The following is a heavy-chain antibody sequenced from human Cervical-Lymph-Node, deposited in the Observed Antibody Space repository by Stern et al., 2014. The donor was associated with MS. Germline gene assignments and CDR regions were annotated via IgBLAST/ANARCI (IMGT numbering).Heavy chain of an antibody. CDR1: DYTFTSYG. V-gene: IGHV1-18*01. D-gene: IGHD3-10*01. CDR2: ISGYNGKI. J-gene: IGHJ4*02. Sequence: VQLVESGAEVKKPGASVKVSCKASDYTFTSYGISWVRQAPGQGLEWMGWISGYNGKIDYAQKFQGRVTMTIDISTTTAYMELRSLKSDDTAVYYCARDRRDRVFDYWGQGTLVTVSS. CDR3: ARDRRDRVFDY.